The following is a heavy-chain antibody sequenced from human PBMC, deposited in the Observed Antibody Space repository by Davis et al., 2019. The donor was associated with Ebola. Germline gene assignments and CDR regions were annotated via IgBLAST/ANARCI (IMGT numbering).Heavy chain of an antibody. V-gene: IGHV4-4*02. CDR2: INHSGST. J-gene: IGHJ5*02. Sequence: SDTLSLTFAVSGGSISSSSWWSWVRQPPGKGLEWIGEINHSGSTNYNPSLKSRVTISVDTSKNQFSLRLSSVTASDTAVYYCAAILWGSGTWHVDPWGQGNLVTVS. CDR3: AAILWGSGTWHVDP. D-gene: IGHD3-10*01. CDR1: GGSISSSSW.